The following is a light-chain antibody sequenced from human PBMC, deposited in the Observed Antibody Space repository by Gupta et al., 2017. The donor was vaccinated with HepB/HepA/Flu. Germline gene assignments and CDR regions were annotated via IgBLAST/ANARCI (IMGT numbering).Light chain of an antibody. CDR2: EDK. J-gene: IGLJ3*02. Sequence: SYELTQPSSVSMSPGQTATITCSGDALPKKYVNWYQQKSGQAPVLVIFEDKKRHSAMPERFSASSSGTVATLTITGACVEDEADYYCYSTDSSGHLWVFGGGTKLTVL. CDR3: YSTDSSGHLWV. V-gene: IGLV3-10*01. CDR1: ALPKKY.